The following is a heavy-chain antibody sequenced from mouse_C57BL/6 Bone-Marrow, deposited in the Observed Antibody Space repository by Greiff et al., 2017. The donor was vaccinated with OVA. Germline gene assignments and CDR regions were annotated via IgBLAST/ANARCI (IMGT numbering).Heavy chain of an antibody. CDR1: GFTFSDFY. CDR2: SRNKANDYTT. CDR3: ARDAGSSGPAWFAY. Sequence: EVQLVESGGGLVQSGRSLRLSCATSGFTFSDFYMEWVRQAPGKGLEWIAASRNKANDYTTEYSASVKGRFIVSRDTSHSILYLQMNALRAEDTAIYYCARDAGSSGPAWFAYWGQGTLVTVSA. D-gene: IGHD3-2*02. J-gene: IGHJ3*01. V-gene: IGHV7-1*01.